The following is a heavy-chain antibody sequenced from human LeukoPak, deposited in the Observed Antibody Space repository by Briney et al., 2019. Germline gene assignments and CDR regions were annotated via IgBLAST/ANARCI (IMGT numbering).Heavy chain of an antibody. D-gene: IGHD3-22*01. Sequence: VSVKVSCKASGYTFTSYGISWVRQAPGQGLEWMGWISGYNGHTKYAQKVQGRVTMTTDTSTSTAYMELRSLRSDDTAVYYCARGFPSRRNYDSSGYYSYYFDYWGQGTLVTVSS. CDR1: GYTFTSYG. CDR2: ISGYNGHT. J-gene: IGHJ4*02. CDR3: ARGFPSRRNYDSSGYYSYYFDY. V-gene: IGHV1-18*01.